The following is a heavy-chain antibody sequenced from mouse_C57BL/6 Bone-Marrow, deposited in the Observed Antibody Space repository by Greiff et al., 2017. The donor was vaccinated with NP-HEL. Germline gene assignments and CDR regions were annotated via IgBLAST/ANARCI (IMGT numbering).Heavy chain of an antibody. CDR2: IYPRSGNT. CDR3: ARGRGYYGSSEAY. J-gene: IGHJ3*01. D-gene: IGHD1-1*01. V-gene: IGHV1-81*01. CDR1: GYTFTSYG. Sequence: VQLQQSGAELARPGASVKLSCKASGYTFTSYGISWVKQRTGQGLEWIGEIYPRSGNTYYNEKFKGKATLTADKSSSTAYMELRSLTSEDSAVYFCARGRGYYGSSEAYWGQGTLVTVSA.